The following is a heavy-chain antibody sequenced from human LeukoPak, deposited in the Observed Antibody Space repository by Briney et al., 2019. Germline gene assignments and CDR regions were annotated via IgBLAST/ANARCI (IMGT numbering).Heavy chain of an antibody. CDR3: ARGYRRDVVVPAATYFDY. Sequence: SETLSLTCTVSGGSISSYYWSWIRQPPGKGLEWIGYIYYSGNTNYNPSLKSRVTISVDTSKNQFSLKLSSVTAADTAVYYCARGYRRDVVVPAATYFDYWGQGTLVTVSS. J-gene: IGHJ4*02. CDR2: IYYSGNT. D-gene: IGHD2-2*01. CDR1: GGSISSYY. V-gene: IGHV4-59*01.